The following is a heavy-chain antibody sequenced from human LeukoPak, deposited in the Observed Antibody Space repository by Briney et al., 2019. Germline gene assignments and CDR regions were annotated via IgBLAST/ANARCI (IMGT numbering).Heavy chain of an antibody. CDR2: INPNGDRT. D-gene: IGHD4-23*01. CDR1: ENTFTNYY. V-gene: IGHV1-46*01. J-gene: IGHJ3*01. CDR3: ARDMSTRVTPISYAFDV. Sequence: ASVKVSCEASENTFTNYYMHWVRQAPGQGLEWLGLINPNGDRTAYAPSFQGRVTMTRDTSTTTVYLELSSLRSEDAAVYYCARDMSTRVTPISYAFDVWGQGTLVTVSS.